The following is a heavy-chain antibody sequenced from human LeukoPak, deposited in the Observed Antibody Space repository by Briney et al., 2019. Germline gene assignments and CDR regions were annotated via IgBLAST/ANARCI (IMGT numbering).Heavy chain of an antibody. CDR2: IRSRTYGGTT. CDR3: METGYTSGYDN. V-gene: IGHV3-49*04. D-gene: IGHD5-18*01. J-gene: IGHJ4*02. Sequence: GVLRLSCTASGFTFGDYSMNWVRQAPGKGLEWVGFIRSRTYGGTTEYAASGKGRFTISRDDSKSIAYLQMNSLKTEDTAVYYCMETGYTSGYDNWGQGTLVTVSS. CDR1: GFTFGDYS.